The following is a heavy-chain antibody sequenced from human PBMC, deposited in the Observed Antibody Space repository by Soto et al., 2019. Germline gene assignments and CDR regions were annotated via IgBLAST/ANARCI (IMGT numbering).Heavy chain of an antibody. CDR1: GGSISSGDYY. J-gene: IGHJ5*02. CDR2: IYYSGST. Sequence: SETLSLTCTVSGGSISSGDYYWSWIRQPPGKGLEWIGYIYYSGSTYYNPSLKSRVTISVDTSKNQFSLKLSSVTAADTAVYYCARAKVVRGVIINNWFDPWGQGTLVTVSS. V-gene: IGHV4-30-4*01. D-gene: IGHD3-10*01. CDR3: ARAKVVRGVIINNWFDP.